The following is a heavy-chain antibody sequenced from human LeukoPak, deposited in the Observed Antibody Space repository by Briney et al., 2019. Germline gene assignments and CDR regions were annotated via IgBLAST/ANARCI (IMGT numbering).Heavy chain of an antibody. CDR2: IIPIFGTA. V-gene: IGHV1-69*06. D-gene: IGHD5-18*01. J-gene: IGHJ5*02. CDR3: ATGGYSYGYDH. Sequence: SVKVSCKASGGTFSSYAISWVRQAPGQGLEWMGGIIPIFGTAIYAQKFQGRVTMTEDTSTDTAYMELSSLRSEDTAVYYCATGGYSYGYDHWGQGTLVTVSS. CDR1: GGTFSSYA.